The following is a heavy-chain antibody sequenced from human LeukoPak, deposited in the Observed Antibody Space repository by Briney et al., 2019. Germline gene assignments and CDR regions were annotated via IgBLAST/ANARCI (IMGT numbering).Heavy chain of an antibody. CDR1: GFYFSSHG. CDR3: AKIGVIGKWYYDV. Sequence: GGSLRLSCAASGFYFSSHGMSWVRQAPWKGPEWGSSISSGSDYTFYADPVKGRFTISRDNSKNTLYLQMNSLSAGDTAIYYCAKIGVIGKWYYDVWGRGTLVTVSS. J-gene: IGHJ2*01. D-gene: IGHD3-10*01. V-gene: IGHV3-23*01. CDR2: ISSGSDYT.